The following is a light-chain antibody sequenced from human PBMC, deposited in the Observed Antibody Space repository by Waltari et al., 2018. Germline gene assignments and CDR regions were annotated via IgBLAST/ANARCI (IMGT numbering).Light chain of an antibody. Sequence: EIVLTQSPGTLSLYPGERATLSCRASQNVSSSYLAWYQQKPGQAPRLLIYGASSRATGIPDRFSGSGSGTDFTHTISRLEPEDFAVYYCQQYGSSPPTFGQGTKVEIK. J-gene: IGKJ1*01. V-gene: IGKV3-20*01. CDR1: QNVSSSY. CDR2: GAS. CDR3: QQYGSSPPT.